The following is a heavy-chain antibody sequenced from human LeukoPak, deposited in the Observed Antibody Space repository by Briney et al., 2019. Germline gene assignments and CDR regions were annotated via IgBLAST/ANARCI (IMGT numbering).Heavy chain of an antibody. J-gene: IGHJ5*02. CDR2: IYTSGST. V-gene: IGHV4-4*07. Sequence: SETLSLTCTVSGGSISSYYWSWIRQPAGKGLEWIGRIYTSGSTNYNPSLKSRVTISVDTSKNQFSLKLSSVTAADTAVYYCARHGSITMVRGVKYYNWFDPWGQGTLVTVSS. CDR1: GGSISSYY. CDR3: ARHGSITMVRGVKYYNWFDP. D-gene: IGHD3-10*01.